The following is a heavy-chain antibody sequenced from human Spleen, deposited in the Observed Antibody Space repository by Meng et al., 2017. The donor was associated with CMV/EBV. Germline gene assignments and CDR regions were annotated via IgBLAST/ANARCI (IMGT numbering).Heavy chain of an antibody. CDR2: NNADGSDT. CDR1: GFTFSRNW. CDR3: ASRGDYPWWFDY. V-gene: IGHV3-74*01. Sequence: GESLKISCAASGFTFSRNWMHWVRQAPGKGLVWVSRNNADGSDTSYADSVKGRFTIFRDNAKNTLYLQMNSLRVEDTAVYYCASRGDYPWWFDYWGQGTLVTVSS. J-gene: IGHJ4*02. D-gene: IGHD4-17*01.